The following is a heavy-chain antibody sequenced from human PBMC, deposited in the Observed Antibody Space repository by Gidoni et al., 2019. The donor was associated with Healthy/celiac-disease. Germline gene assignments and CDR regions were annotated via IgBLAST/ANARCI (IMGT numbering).Heavy chain of an antibody. Sequence: EVQLLESGGGLVQPGGSLRLSCAAYGFTFSSYAMSWVRQAPGKGLEWVSAISGSGGSTYYADSVKGRFTISRDNSKNTLYLQMNSLRAEDTAVYYCAKGSYSSSSREDYWGQGTLVTVSS. D-gene: IGHD6-6*01. CDR3: AKGSYSSSSREDY. J-gene: IGHJ4*02. V-gene: IGHV3-23*01. CDR2: ISGSGGST. CDR1: GFTFSSYA.